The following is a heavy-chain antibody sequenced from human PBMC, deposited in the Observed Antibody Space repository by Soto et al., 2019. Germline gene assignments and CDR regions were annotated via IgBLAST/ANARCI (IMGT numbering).Heavy chain of an antibody. Sequence: TLSLTCAISGDSVSSNSAAWNCIRQSPSRGLEWLGRTYYRSKWYNDYAVSVKSRITINPDTSKNQFSLQLNSVTPEDTAVYYCARVATIVVVPAAMGYYYYGMDVWGQGTTVTVS. CDR2: TYYRSKWYN. CDR1: GDSVSSNSAA. D-gene: IGHD2-2*01. CDR3: ARVATIVVVPAAMGYYYYGMDV. J-gene: IGHJ6*02. V-gene: IGHV6-1*01.